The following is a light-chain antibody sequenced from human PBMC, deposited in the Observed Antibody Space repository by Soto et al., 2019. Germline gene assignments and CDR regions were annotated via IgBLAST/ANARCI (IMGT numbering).Light chain of an antibody. V-gene: IGLV1-40*01. CDR1: SSNIGAGYD. CDR3: QSYDSSLSGSNV. Sequence: LTQPPSVSGAPGQRVTISCTGSSSNIGAGYDVHWYQQLPGTAPKLLIYGNSNRPSGVPDRFSGSKSGTSASLAITGLQAEDEADYYCQSYDSSLSGSNVFGTGTQLTVL. J-gene: IGLJ1*01. CDR2: GNS.